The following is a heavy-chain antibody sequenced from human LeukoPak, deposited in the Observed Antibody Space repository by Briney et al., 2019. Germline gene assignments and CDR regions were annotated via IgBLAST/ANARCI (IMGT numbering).Heavy chain of an antibody. D-gene: IGHD3-9*01. V-gene: IGHV3-73*01. CDR1: GFTFSGSA. J-gene: IGHJ4*02. CDR2: IRSKATDYAT. CDR3: TRRNDILAGYGFDY. Sequence: GGSLKLSCVASGFTFSGSAMHWVRQASGKGLEWVCRIRSKATDYATAYAASVKGRFTISRDDSKNTAYLQMNSLKTEDTAVYYCTRRNDILAGYGFDYWGQGTLVTVSS.